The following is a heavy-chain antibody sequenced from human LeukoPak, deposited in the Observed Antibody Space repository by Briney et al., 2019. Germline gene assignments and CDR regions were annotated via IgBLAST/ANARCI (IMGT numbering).Heavy chain of an antibody. J-gene: IGHJ6*03. V-gene: IGHV3-49*04. CDR3: TRGQLSVVPGANYYYYMDV. Sequence: GGSLRLSCTASGFTFGDYAMSWVRQAPGKGLEWVGFIRSKAYGGTTEYAASVKGRFTISRDDSKSIAYLQMNSLKTEDTAVYYCTRGQLSVVPGANYYYYMDVWGKGTTVTISS. CDR1: GFTFGDYA. D-gene: IGHD2-2*01. CDR2: IRSKAYGGTT.